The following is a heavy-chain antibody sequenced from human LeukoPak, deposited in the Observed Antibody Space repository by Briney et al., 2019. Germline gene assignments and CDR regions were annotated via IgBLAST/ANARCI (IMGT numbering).Heavy chain of an antibody. D-gene: IGHD1-26*01. Sequence: PSETLSLTCTVSGASISTSSYYWGWIRQPPGKGLEWIGSIYYSGSTYYNPSLKSRVTISVDTSKNPFSLKLRSVTAADTAVYYCARESHRYCYSRSCPNWYDPWGQGTLVTLSS. CDR2: IYYSGST. CDR1: GASISTSSYY. V-gene: IGHV4-39*07. CDR3: ARESHRYCYSRSCPNWYDP. J-gene: IGHJ5*02.